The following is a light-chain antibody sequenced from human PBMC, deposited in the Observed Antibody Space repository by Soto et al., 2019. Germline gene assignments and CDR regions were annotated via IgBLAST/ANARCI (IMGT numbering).Light chain of an antibody. V-gene: IGLV3-21*02. CDR3: QVWDGRRDHLV. Sequence: SYVLTQPPAVSVAPGQTARITCEGNNIGSKSVNWYQQKPGQAPVLVVFDDTDRPSGIPARFSGSSSDNTATLTISGVEPGDEADYYCQVWDGRRDHLVFGGGTQLTVL. CDR2: DDT. CDR1: NIGSKS. J-gene: IGLJ7*01.